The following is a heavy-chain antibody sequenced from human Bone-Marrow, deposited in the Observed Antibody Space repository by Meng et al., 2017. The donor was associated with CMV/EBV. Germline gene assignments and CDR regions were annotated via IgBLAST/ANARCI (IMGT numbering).Heavy chain of an antibody. Sequence: SETLSLTCAVYGGSFSGYYWSWIRQPPGKGLEWIGEINHSGSTNYNPSLRSRVTISVDTSKNQFSLKLSSVTAADTAVYYCARGGVWFGELAYWGQGAPVTVSS. CDR3: ARGGVWFGELAY. CDR1: GGSFSGYY. CDR2: INHSGST. V-gene: IGHV4-34*01. J-gene: IGHJ4*02. D-gene: IGHD3-10*01.